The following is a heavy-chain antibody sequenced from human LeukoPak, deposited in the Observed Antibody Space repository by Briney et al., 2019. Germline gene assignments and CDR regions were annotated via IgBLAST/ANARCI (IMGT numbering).Heavy chain of an antibody. D-gene: IGHD6-13*01. CDR3: ARGLTGYSTSWLDY. J-gene: IGHJ4*02. CDR2: INPNSGGT. Sequence: ASVKVPCKASGYTFTGYYMHWVRQAPGQGLEWMGWINPNSGGTNYAQKFQGRVTMTRDTSISTAYMELSRLRSDDTAVHYCARGLTGYSTSWLDYWGQGTLVTVSS. CDR1: GYTFTGYY. V-gene: IGHV1-2*02.